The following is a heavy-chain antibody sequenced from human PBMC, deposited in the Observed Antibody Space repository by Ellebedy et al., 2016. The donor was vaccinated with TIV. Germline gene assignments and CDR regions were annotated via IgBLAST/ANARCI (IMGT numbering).Heavy chain of an antibody. CDR3: ARARYYGSGISSGGWFDP. CDR2: ISYSGST. Sequence: SETLSLTCTVSGGSIRIYNSHWAWIRQPPGQGLEWIGTISYSGSTYHNPSLKSRVTMSVDASKNQFSLNLTSVTAADTAVYYCARARYYGSGISSGGWFDPWGQGTLVAVSS. J-gene: IGHJ5*02. V-gene: IGHV4-39*07. CDR1: GGSIRIYNSH. D-gene: IGHD3-10*01.